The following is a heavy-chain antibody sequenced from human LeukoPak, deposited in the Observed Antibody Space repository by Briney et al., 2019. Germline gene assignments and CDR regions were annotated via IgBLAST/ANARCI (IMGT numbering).Heavy chain of an antibody. J-gene: IGHJ4*02. D-gene: IGHD1-26*01. Sequence: GASVKVSCKTSGYTFTNYGISWVRQAPGQGLEWMGWISAYNGNTNYTQKLQGRVTMTTDTSTSTAYMELRSLRSDDTAVYYCARDGRGGSYLYFDYWGQGTLVTVSS. V-gene: IGHV1-18*01. CDR3: ARDGRGGSYLYFDY. CDR1: GYTFTNYG. CDR2: ISAYNGNT.